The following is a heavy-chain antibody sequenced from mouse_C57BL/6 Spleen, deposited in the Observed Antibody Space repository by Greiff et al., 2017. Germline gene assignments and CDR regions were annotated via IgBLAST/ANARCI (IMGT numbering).Heavy chain of an antibody. Sequence: QVHVKQPGAELVMPGASVKLSCKASGYTFTSYWMHWVKQRPGQGLEWIGEIDPSDSYTNYNQKFKGKSTLTVDKSSSTAYMQLSSLTSEDSAVYYCARGDGNYFLDYWGQGTTLTVSS. CDR2: IDPSDSYT. D-gene: IGHD2-1*01. CDR1: GYTFTSYW. J-gene: IGHJ2*01. CDR3: ARGDGNYFLDY. V-gene: IGHV1-69*01.